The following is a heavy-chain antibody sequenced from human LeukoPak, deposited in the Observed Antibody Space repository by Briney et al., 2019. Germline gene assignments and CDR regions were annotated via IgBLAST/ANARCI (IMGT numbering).Heavy chain of an antibody. J-gene: IGHJ4*02. CDR1: GGSFSGYY. V-gene: IGHV4-34*01. Sequence: SETLSLTCAVYGGSFSGYYWSWIRQPPGKGLEWIGEINHSGSTNYNPSPKSRVTISVDTSKSQFSLKLSSVTAADTAVYYCARRVRYCSSTSCYSLDYWGQGTLVTDSS. D-gene: IGHD2-2*01. CDR2: INHSGST. CDR3: ARRVRYCSSTSCYSLDY.